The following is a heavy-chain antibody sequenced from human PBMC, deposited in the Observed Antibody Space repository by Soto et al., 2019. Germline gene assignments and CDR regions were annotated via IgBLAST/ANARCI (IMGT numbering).Heavy chain of an antibody. V-gene: IGHV3-23*01. CDR2: ISGSGGST. D-gene: IGHD3-16*01. Sequence: EVQLLESGGGLVQPGGSLRLSCAASGFTFSSYAMSWVRQAPGKGLEWVSAISGSGGSTYYADSVKGRFSITRDNYKNTRYRQMNSLRAEDTAVYYCAKGRSYGYKFPPFFDRGQGTLVTGSS. J-gene: IGHJ4*02. CDR1: GFTFSSYA. CDR3: AKGRSYGYKFPPFFD.